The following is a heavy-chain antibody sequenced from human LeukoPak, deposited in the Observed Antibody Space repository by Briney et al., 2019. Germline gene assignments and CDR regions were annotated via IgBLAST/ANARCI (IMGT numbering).Heavy chain of an antibody. CDR2: INHSGST. CDR1: GGSVRSGSYY. Sequence: SETLSLTCTVSGGSVRSGSYYWSWIRQPPGKGLEWIGEINHSGSTNYNPSLKSRVTISVDTSKNQFSLKLSSVTAADTAVYYCAGGYSYGHWGQGTLVTVSS. J-gene: IGHJ4*02. CDR3: AGGYSYGH. D-gene: IGHD5-18*01. V-gene: IGHV4-39*07.